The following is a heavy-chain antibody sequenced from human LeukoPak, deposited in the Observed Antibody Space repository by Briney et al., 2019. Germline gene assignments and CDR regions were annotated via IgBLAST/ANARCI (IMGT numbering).Heavy chain of an antibody. J-gene: IGHJ4*02. CDR3: AKDPGELNLGY. V-gene: IGHV3-43*02. Sequence: GGSLRLSCAASGFTFDDYAMHWVRQAPGKGLEWVSLISGDGGSTYYADSVKGRFTISRDNSKNSLYLQMNSLRTEDTALYHCAKDPGELNLGYWGQGTLVTVSS. D-gene: IGHD1-26*01. CDR1: GFTFDDYA. CDR2: ISGDGGST.